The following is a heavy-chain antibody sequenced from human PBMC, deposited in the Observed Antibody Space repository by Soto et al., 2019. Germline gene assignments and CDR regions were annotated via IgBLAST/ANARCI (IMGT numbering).Heavy chain of an antibody. J-gene: IGHJ6*02. CDR3: ARVLKTYYYGSGSYYMGGYYYGMDV. D-gene: IGHD3-10*01. Sequence: SETLSLTCAVYGGSFSGYYWSWIRQPPGKGLEWIGEINHSGSTNYNPSLKSRVTISVDTSKNQFSLKLSSVTAADTAVYYCARVLKTYYYGSGSYYMGGYYYGMDVWGQGTTVTVSS. CDR1: GGSFSGYY. V-gene: IGHV4-34*01. CDR2: INHSGST.